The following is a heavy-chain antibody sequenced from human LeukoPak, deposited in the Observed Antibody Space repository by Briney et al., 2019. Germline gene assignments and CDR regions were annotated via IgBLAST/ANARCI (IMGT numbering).Heavy chain of an antibody. CDR1: GGSISSGDYY. Sequence: PSETLSLTCTVSGGSISSGDYYWSWIRQPPGKGLEWIGEIYHSGSTNYNPSLKSRVTISVDKSKNQFSLKLSSVTAADTAVYYCARSWFVGSPDYWGQGTLVTVSS. CDR2: IYHSGST. J-gene: IGHJ4*02. D-gene: IGHD3-10*01. V-gene: IGHV4-39*07. CDR3: ARSWFVGSPDY.